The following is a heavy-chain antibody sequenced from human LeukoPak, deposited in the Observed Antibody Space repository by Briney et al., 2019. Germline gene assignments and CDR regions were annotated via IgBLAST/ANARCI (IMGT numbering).Heavy chain of an antibody. CDR1: GFTFDDYA. D-gene: IGHD3-10*01. CDR3: AREALLWFGEKYYFDY. J-gene: IGHJ4*02. V-gene: IGHV3-9*01. CDR2: IGWNSGGI. Sequence: GRSLRLSCAASGFTFDDYAMHWVRQAPGKGLEWVSGIGWNSGGIVYADSVKGRFTISRDNAKNSLYLQMNSLRAEDTAVYYCAREALLWFGEKYYFDYWGQGTLVTVSS.